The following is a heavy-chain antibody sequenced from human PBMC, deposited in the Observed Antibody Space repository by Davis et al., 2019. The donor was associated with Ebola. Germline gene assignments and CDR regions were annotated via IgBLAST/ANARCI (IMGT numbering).Heavy chain of an antibody. Sequence: GESLKISCAASGFTFSSYGMHWVRQAPGKGLEWVAVISYDGSNKYYADSVKGRFTISRDNSKNTLYLQMNSLRAEDTAVYYCAKDWFDYWGQGTLVTVSS. V-gene: IGHV3-30*18. CDR3: AKDWFDY. J-gene: IGHJ4*02. CDR2: ISYDGSNK. CDR1: GFTFSSYG.